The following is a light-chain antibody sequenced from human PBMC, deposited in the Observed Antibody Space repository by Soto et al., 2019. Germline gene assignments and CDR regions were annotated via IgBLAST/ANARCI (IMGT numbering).Light chain of an antibody. CDR3: HPRQSWPRT. J-gene: IGKJ1*01. V-gene: IGKV3-11*01. Sequence: EIVLTQSPATLSSFPGDRVTLSCRASQAVNTRLAWYQHKPGQAPRLLIYLASNRAAGVPARFSGSGSGTDFTLTISDVEPEDSAVYYCHPRQSWPRTFRQGTKVDIK. CDR2: LAS. CDR1: QAVNTR.